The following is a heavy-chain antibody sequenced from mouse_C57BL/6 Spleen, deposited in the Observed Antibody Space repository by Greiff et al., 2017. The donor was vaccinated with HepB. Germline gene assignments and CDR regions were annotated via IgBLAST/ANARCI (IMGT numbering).Heavy chain of an antibody. CDR2: IVPETGGT. J-gene: IGHJ3*01. CDR3: TRFYYGSSTCIAY. V-gene: IGHV1-15*01. Sequence: QVQLQQSGAELVRPGASVTLSCTASGYTFTDYEMHWVKQTPVHGLEWIGAIVPETGGTAYNQKFKGKAILTADKSSSTDYMELRSLTSEDSAVYYWTRFYYGSSTCIAYWGQGTLVTVAA. D-gene: IGHD1-1*01. CDR1: GYTFTDYE.